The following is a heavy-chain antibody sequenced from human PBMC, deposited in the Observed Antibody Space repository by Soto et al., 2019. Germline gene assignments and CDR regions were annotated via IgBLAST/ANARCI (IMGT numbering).Heavy chain of an antibody. D-gene: IGHD1-26*01. CDR2: ISYDGSNK. J-gene: IGHJ4*02. CDR3: ARYSGKYQGPIDY. CDR1: GFTFSHYG. Sequence: QVQLVESGGGVVQPGRSLRLSCAASGFTFSHYGIHWVRQAPGKGLEWLSVISYDGSNKHYADSVKGRFTVPRENSKNTLYLQMNSLRAEDTAVYFCARYSGKYQGPIDYWGQGTLVTVSS. V-gene: IGHV3-30*03.